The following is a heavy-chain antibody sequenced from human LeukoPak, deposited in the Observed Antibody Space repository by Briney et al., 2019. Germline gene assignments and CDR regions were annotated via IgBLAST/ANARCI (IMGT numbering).Heavy chain of an antibody. CDR3: AREADCSGGGCYRGAFDI. D-gene: IGHD2-15*01. J-gene: IGHJ3*02. CDR1: GFTFSTYA. Sequence: GRSLRLSCAASGFTFSTYAMHWVRQAPGKGLEWVAVIWYDGSNKYYGDSVKGRLSISRDNSKNTLFLQMNSLRAEDTAVYYCAREADCSGGGCYRGAFDIWGQGTMVAVSS. CDR2: IWYDGSNK. V-gene: IGHV3-33*01.